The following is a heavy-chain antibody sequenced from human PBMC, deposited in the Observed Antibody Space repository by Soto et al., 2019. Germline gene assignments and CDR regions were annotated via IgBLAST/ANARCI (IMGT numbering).Heavy chain of an antibody. CDR3: ARVVAAVAGTWTFWFDP. CDR2: IYYSGST. J-gene: IGHJ5*02. CDR1: GGSISSGGYY. D-gene: IGHD6-19*01. V-gene: IGHV4-31*03. Sequence: SETLSLTCTVSGGSISSGGYYWSWIRQHPGKGLEWIGYIYYSGSTYYNPSLKSRVTISVDTSKNQFSLKLSSVTAADTAVYYCARVVAAVAGTWTFWFDPWGQGTLVTVS.